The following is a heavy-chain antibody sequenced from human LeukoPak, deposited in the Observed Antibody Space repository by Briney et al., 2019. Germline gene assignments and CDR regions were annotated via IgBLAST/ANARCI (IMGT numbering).Heavy chain of an antibody. CDR1: DNSISSGYY. CDR2: IYHTGST. D-gene: IGHD6-19*01. V-gene: IGHV4-38-2*02. J-gene: IGHJ4*02. Sequence: PAETLSLTCTVSDNSISSGYYWGWIRQPPGKGLEWIGNIYHTGSTYSNPSLKSRVTISVDTSKNQFSLKLRSVTAADTAVYYCARHAKSGGAYSSGFGYWGQGTLVTVSS. CDR3: ARHAKSGGAYSSGFGY.